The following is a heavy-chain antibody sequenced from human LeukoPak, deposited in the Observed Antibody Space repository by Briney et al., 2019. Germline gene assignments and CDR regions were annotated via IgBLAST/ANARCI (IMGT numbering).Heavy chain of an antibody. Sequence: GGSLRLSCAASGFTFSSYGMHWVRQAPGKGLEWVAVIWYDGSNKYYADSVKGRFTISRDNSKNTLYLQMNSLRAEDTAVYYCARTLGYSYGYFFDYWGQGTLVTVSS. D-gene: IGHD5-18*01. J-gene: IGHJ4*02. V-gene: IGHV3-33*01. CDR3: ARTLGYSYGYFFDY. CDR2: IWYDGSNK. CDR1: GFTFSSYG.